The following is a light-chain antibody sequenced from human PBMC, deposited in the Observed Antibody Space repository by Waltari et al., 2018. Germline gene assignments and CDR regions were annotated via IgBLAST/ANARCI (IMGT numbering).Light chain of an antibody. CDR2: STS. CDR3: ILYMGSGIWV. Sequence: QTVVTQEPSFSVSPGGTVTLTCGLSSGSVSTDSYPTWYQQTPGQAPRTLISSTSTRSFGVPNRFSGSILGDKAALTITGAQADDECDYYCILYMGSGIWVFGGGTRLTVL. J-gene: IGLJ3*02. V-gene: IGLV8-61*01. CDR1: SGSVSTDSY.